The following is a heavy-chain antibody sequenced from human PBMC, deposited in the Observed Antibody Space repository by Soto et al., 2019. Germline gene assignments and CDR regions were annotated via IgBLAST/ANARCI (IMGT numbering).Heavy chain of an antibody. V-gene: IGHV3-30-3*01. CDR3: AREGGSSGYSTLDY. D-gene: IGHD3-22*01. Sequence: QVQLVESGGGVVQPGRSLRLSCAASGFTFSSYAMHWVRQAPGKGLEWVAFISYDGSDKYYADSVKGRLTISRDNSKSTLYLQMNSLRAEDTAVYYCAREGGSSGYSTLDYWGQGTLFTVSS. CDR1: GFTFSSYA. J-gene: IGHJ4*02. CDR2: ISYDGSDK.